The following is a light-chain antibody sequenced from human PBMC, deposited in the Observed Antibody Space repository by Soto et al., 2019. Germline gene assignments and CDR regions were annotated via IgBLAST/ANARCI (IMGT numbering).Light chain of an antibody. CDR3: QQYNNWPPYT. J-gene: IGKJ2*01. CDR2: GAS. Sequence: EIVMTQSPATLSVSPRERATLSCRASQSINSNLAWYQQRPGQAPRLLIYGASTRATGIPTRFSGSGSGAEFTLTISSLQSEDFAVYYCQQYNNWPPYTFGQGTKLEI. V-gene: IGKV3-15*01. CDR1: QSINSN.